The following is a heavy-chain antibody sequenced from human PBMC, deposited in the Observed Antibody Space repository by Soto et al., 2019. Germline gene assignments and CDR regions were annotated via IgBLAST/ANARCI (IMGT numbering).Heavy chain of an antibody. V-gene: IGHV3-30*03. D-gene: IGHD6-19*01. Sequence: QVQLVESGGGVVQPGRSLRLSCAASGFTFSSYGMHWVRQAPGKGLEWVAVISYDGSNKYYVDSVTGRFTISRDNSMNTLYLQMDSLRTEDTAVYYCAIPTAYNSGWFCLIDHWGQGALLNVSS. CDR2: ISYDGSNK. CDR3: AIPTAYNSGWFCLIDH. J-gene: IGHJ5*02. CDR1: GFTFSSYG.